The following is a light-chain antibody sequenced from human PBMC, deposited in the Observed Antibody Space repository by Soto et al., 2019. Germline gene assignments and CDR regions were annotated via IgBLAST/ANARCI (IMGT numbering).Light chain of an antibody. CDR1: SSNIGNNY. J-gene: IGLJ3*02. Sequence: QPVLTQPPSVSAAPGQKVTISCSGSSSNIGNNYVSWYQQLPGTAPKLLIYDNNKRPSGIPDRFSGSKSGTSATLGITGLQTGDEADYYCQAYDYSLTASVFGGGTKLTVL. CDR2: DNN. V-gene: IGLV1-51*01. CDR3: QAYDYSLTASV.